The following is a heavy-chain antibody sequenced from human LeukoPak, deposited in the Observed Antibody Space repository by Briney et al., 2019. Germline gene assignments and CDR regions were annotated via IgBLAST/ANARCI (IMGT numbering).Heavy chain of an antibody. CDR1: GFTFSSYW. V-gene: IGHV3-74*01. CDR3: AKDPDYDSSGYYYTEDDAFDI. CDR2: INIDGSST. D-gene: IGHD3-22*01. Sequence: PGGSLRLSCAASGFTFSSYWMHWVRQAPGKGLVWVSRINIDGSSTSYADSVKGRFTISRDNAKNTLYLQMNSLRAEDTAVYYCAKDPDYDSSGYYYTEDDAFDIWGQGTMVTVSS. J-gene: IGHJ3*02.